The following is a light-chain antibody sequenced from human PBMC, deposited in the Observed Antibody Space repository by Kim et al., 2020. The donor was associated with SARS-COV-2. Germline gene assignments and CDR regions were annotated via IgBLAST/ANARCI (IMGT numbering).Light chain of an antibody. CDR2: GAS. CDR3: QEYDTWPV. J-gene: IGKJ1*01. CDR1: QSVSSN. Sequence: TVAPGERATLSCRARQSVSSNLAWYQQKPGQAPRLLIYGASTRVTGIPARFSGSGSGTEFILTISSLQSEDFAVYYCQEYDTWPVFGQGTKVDIK. V-gene: IGKV3-15*01.